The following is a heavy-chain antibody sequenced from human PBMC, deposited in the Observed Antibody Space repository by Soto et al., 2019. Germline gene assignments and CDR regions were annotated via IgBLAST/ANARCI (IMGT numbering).Heavy chain of an antibody. CDR2: ISGTGGST. D-gene: IGHD3-10*01. J-gene: IGHJ4*02. Sequence: GGSLRPSFAASGFGFSPYAMTWVRQAPGKGLEWVSGISGTGGSTYYADSVKGRFTISRDNSKNTVYLQMNSLRAEDTAVYYCAKLPIRGVTPYYFDYWGQGTLVTVSS. V-gene: IGHV3-23*01. CDR3: AKLPIRGVTPYYFDY. CDR1: GFGFSPYA.